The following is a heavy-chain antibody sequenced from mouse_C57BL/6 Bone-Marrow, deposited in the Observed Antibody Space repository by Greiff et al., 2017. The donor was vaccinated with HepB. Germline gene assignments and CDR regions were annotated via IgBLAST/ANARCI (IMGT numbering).Heavy chain of an antibody. J-gene: IGHJ4*01. Sequence: VKLKQSGAELVKPGASVKMSCKASGYTFTSYWITWVKQRPGQGLEWIGDIYPGSGSTNYNEKFKSKATLTVDTSSSTAYMQLSSLTSEDSAVYYCARARFSYAMDYWGQGTSVTVSS. D-gene: IGHD6-2*01. CDR3: ARARFSYAMDY. CDR1: GYTFTSYW. V-gene: IGHV1-55*01. CDR2: IYPGSGST.